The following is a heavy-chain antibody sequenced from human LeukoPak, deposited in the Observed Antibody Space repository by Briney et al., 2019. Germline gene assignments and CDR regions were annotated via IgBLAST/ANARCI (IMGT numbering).Heavy chain of an antibody. J-gene: IGHJ6*03. D-gene: IGHD2-2*01. Sequence: SVTASCKASGGTFSSHAIAWVRQAPGQGPEWMGGIIPISGTANYAQKFQGRVTITTDESTSTAYMELSSLTSDDTAVYYCARGLQYQLLKALGYYYMDVWGEGTTVTVSS. CDR3: ARGLQYQLLKALGYYYMDV. CDR1: GGTFSSHA. CDR2: IIPISGTA. V-gene: IGHV1-69*05.